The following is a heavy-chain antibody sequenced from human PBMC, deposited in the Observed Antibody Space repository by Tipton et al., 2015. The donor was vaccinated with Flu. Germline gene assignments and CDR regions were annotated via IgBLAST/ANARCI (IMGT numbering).Heavy chain of an antibody. Sequence: SLRLSCTASGFTFGDYAMSWVRQAPGKGLEWVGFIRSKAYGGTTEYAASVKGRFTISRDDSKSIAYLQMNSLKTEDTAVYYCTREYDSSGYYGMDVWGQGTTVTVSS. V-gene: IGHV3-49*04. CDR1: GFTFGDYA. J-gene: IGHJ6*02. CDR3: TREYDSSGYYGMDV. D-gene: IGHD3-22*01. CDR2: IRSKAYGGTT.